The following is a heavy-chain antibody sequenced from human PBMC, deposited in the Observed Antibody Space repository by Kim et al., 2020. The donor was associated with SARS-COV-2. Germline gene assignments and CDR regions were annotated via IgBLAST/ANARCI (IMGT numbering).Heavy chain of an antibody. J-gene: IGHJ5*01. CDR2: IYGGGST. CDR3: SGNLGGPGEGNS. V-gene: IGHV3-53*01. Sequence: GGSLRLSCAASGFTVSTNYMSWVRQAPGKGLEWVSVIYGGGSTCYEDSVVGRLTPSRDNSKNTSYLQMNTMRAEDTAVYYCSGNLGGPGEGNSGGQGTL. CDR1: GFTVSTNY. D-gene: IGHD3-16*01.